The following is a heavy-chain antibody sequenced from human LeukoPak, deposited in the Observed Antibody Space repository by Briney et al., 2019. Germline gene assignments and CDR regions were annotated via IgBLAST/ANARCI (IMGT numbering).Heavy chain of an antibody. J-gene: IGHJ4*02. Sequence: GGSLRLSCAASGFSFSRYYMSWVRQTPGKALEWISYIPTSGISVQYADSVRGRFTASRDDAKNSLHLRMDSLRVEDTAAYYCTRAVGLGPGAHFDQWGQGALVIVSS. D-gene: IGHD1-26*01. CDR1: GFSFSRYY. CDR2: IPTSGISV. CDR3: TRAVGLGPGAHFDQ. V-gene: IGHV3-11*01.